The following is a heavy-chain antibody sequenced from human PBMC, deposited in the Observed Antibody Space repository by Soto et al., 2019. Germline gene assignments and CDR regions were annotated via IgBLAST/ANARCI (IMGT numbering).Heavy chain of an antibody. V-gene: IGHV1-18*01. CDR3: ARDSSIAVAGPTGNYYYYYGMDV. Sequence: ALVKVSCKASGYTFTSYGISWVRQAPGQGLEWMGWISAYNGNTNYAQKLQGRVTMTTDTSTSTAYMELRSLRSDDTAVYYCARDSSIAVAGPTGNYYYYYGMDVWGQGTTVTVSS. J-gene: IGHJ6*02. CDR1: GYTFTSYG. D-gene: IGHD6-19*01. CDR2: ISAYNGNT.